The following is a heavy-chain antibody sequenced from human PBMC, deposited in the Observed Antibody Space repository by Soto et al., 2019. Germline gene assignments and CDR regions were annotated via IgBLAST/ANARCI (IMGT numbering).Heavy chain of an antibody. CDR2: INPSGGTT. V-gene: IGHV1-46*01. CDR3: ASEHRGIVVVPAAWG. D-gene: IGHD2-2*01. Sequence: ASVKVSCKASGYTCTSYYMHWVRQAPGQGLEWMGIINPSGGTTSYAQKFQGRVTITADKSTSTAYMELSSLRSEDTAVYYCASEHRGIVVVPAAWGWGQGTLVTVSS. J-gene: IGHJ4*02. CDR1: GYTCTSYY.